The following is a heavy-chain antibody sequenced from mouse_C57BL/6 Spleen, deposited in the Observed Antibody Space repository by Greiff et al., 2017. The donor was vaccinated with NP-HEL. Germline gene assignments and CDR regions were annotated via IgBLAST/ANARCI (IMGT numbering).Heavy chain of an antibody. CDR1: GYTFTSYW. Sequence: VQLQQPGAELVKPGASVKLSCKASGYTFTSYWMHWVKQRPGQGLEWIGMIHPNSGSTNYNEKFKSKATLTVDKSSSTAYMQLSSLTSEDSAVYYCASGPYYGSSYDWYFEVWGTGTTVTVSS. J-gene: IGHJ1*03. V-gene: IGHV1-64*01. D-gene: IGHD1-1*01. CDR3: ASGPYYGSSYDWYFEV. CDR2: IHPNSGST.